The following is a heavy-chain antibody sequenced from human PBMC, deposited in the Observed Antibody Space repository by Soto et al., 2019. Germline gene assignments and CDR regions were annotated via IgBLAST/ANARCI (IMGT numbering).Heavy chain of an antibody. V-gene: IGHV1-3*01. CDR3: ASDLAPGYSGTVLFDP. CDR2: INAGNGNT. CDR1: GYTFTSYA. Sequence: ASVKVFCKASGYTFTSYAMHWVRQAPGQRLEWMGWINAGNGNTKYSQKFQGRVTITRDTSASTAYMELSSLRSEDTAVYYCASDLAPGYSGTVLFDPWGQGTLVTVSS. D-gene: IGHD5-12*01. J-gene: IGHJ5*02.